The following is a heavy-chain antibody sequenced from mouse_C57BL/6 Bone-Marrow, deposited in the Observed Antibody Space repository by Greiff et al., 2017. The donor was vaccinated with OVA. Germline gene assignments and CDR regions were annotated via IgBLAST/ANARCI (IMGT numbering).Heavy chain of an antibody. CDR3: TRYDWRRAYFDY. CDR1: GYTFTDYE. CDR2: IDPETGGT. D-gene: IGHD2-14*01. V-gene: IGHV1-15*01. Sequence: QVQLQQSGAELVRPGASVTLSCKASGYTFTDYEMHWVKQTPVHGLEWIGAIDPETGGTAYNKKFKGKAILTADKSSSTAYMEHRSLTSEDSAVYYFTRYDWRRAYFDYWGQGTTLTVSS. J-gene: IGHJ2*01.